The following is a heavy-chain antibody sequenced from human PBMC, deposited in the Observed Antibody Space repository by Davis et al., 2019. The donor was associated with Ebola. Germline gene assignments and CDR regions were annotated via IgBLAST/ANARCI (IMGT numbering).Heavy chain of an antibody. CDR3: VPGTWI. V-gene: IGHV3-11*06. D-gene: IGHD5-18*01. CDR1: GFTFTDYY. Sequence: GESLKISCAASGFTFTDYYMNWIRPAPGKGLEWVSYISSSSGYTSYADSVKGRFTISRDNAKNSLYLQMNTLRVEDTAIYYCVPGTWIRGQGTLVTVSS. J-gene: IGHJ4*02. CDR2: ISSSSGYT.